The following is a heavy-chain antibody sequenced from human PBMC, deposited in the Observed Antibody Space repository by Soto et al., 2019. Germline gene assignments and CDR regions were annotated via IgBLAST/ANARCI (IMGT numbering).Heavy chain of an antibody. CDR1: GFSFSSKW. CDR2: IKPDGSET. J-gene: IGHJ4*02. Sequence: GGSLRLSCSASGFSFSSKWMTWVRQAPGKGLQWVANIKPDGSETYYLDSVKGRFTISRDNTKNSLYLQMNGLRAEEAALYLCATDLNWENYWGQGTLVTVSS. D-gene: IGHD1-1*01. V-gene: IGHV3-7*01. CDR3: ATDLNWENY.